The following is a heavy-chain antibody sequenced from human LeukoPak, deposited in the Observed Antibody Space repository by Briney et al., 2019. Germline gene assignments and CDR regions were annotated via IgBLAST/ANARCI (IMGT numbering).Heavy chain of an antibody. CDR3: ARPRGPGAFDI. D-gene: IGHD3-16*01. CDR2: LYHGGST. CDR1: GVIVRSNY. J-gene: IGHJ3*02. Sequence: GGSLRLSCVGSGVIVRSNYMTWVRQAPGKGLEWVSILYHGGSTYYADSVKGRFSISRDTSKNTLYLQMNSLRVEDTAVYYCARPRGPGAFDIWGQGTMVTVSS. V-gene: IGHV3-66*04.